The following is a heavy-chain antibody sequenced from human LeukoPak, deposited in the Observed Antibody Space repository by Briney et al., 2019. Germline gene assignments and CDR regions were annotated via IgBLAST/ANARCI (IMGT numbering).Heavy chain of an antibody. CDR1: GFTVSSNY. V-gene: IGHV3-23*01. Sequence: PGGSLRLSCAASGFTVSSNYMSWVRQAPGKGLEWVSAISGSGGSTYYADSVKGRFTISRDNSKNTLYLQMNSLRAEDTAVYYCAKGQLDLFDYWGQGTLVTVSS. D-gene: IGHD1-1*01. CDR2: ISGSGGST. J-gene: IGHJ4*02. CDR3: AKGQLDLFDY.